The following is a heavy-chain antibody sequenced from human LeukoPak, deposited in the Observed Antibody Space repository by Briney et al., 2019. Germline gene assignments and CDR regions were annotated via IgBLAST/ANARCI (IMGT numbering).Heavy chain of an antibody. V-gene: IGHV1-18*01. CDR3: ARGGRITIFGVVHQGLDI. CDR2: ISAYNGNT. Sequence: ASVKVSCKASGYTFTSYGISWVRQAPGQGLEWMGWISAYNGNTNYAQKLQGRVTMTTDTSTSTAYMELSSLRSEDTAVYYCARGGRITIFGVVHQGLDIWGQGTMVTVSS. J-gene: IGHJ3*02. D-gene: IGHD3-3*01. CDR1: GYTFTSYG.